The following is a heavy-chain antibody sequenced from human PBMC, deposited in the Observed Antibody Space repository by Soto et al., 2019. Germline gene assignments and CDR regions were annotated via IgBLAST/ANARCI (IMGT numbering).Heavy chain of an antibody. Sequence: PGGSLRLSCAASGFTVSSNYMSWVRQAPGKGLEWVSVIYSGGSTYYADSVKGRCTISRDNSKNTLYLQMNSLRAEDTAVYDCAKGCVYVDLLGDYYYYMDVWGKGTTVTVSS. CDR1: GFTVSSNY. CDR3: AKGCVYVDLLGDYYYYMDV. CDR2: IYSGGST. V-gene: IGHV3-66*01. D-gene: IGHD4-17*01. J-gene: IGHJ6*03.